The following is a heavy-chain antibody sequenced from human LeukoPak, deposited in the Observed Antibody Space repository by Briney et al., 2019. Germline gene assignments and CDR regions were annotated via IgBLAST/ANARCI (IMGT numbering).Heavy chain of an antibody. CDR3: ARVRDGDFDY. D-gene: IGHD4-17*01. Sequence: SETLSLTCTVSGGSIRSYYWSWIRQPPGKGLEWIGYIYYSGSTNYNPSLKSRVTISVDTSKNQFSLKLSSVTAADTAVYYCARVRDGDFDYWGQGTLVTVS. CDR1: GGSIRSYY. CDR2: IYYSGST. V-gene: IGHV4-59*01. J-gene: IGHJ4*02.